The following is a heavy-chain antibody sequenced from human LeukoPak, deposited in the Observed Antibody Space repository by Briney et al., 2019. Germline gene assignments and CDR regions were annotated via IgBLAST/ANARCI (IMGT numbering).Heavy chain of an antibody. CDR3: AREIGGVDY. D-gene: IGHD3-3*01. Sequence: SETLSLTCTVSGGSITNYYWSGIRQPAGRGLEWIGRIYPGGSTNYNPSLKSRVTMSVDTSKNQFSLNLNSVTAADTAVYYCAREIGGVDYWGQGTLVTVSS. V-gene: IGHV4-4*07. CDR1: GGSITNYY. J-gene: IGHJ4*02. CDR2: IYPGGST.